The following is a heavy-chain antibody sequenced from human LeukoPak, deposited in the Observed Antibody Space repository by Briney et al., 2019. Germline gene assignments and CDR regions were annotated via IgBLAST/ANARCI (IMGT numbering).Heavy chain of an antibody. Sequence: ASVKVSCTASGGTFSSYAISWVRQAPGQGLEWMGGIIPIFGTANYAQKFQGRVTITADESTSTAYMELSSLRSEDTAVYYCARAIVGATWDFDYWGQGTLVTVSS. CDR2: IIPIFGTA. CDR1: GGTFSSYA. J-gene: IGHJ4*02. D-gene: IGHD1-26*01. CDR3: ARAIVGATWDFDY. V-gene: IGHV1-69*13.